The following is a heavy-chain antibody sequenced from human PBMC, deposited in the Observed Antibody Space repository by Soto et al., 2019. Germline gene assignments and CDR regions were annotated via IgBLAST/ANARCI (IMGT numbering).Heavy chain of an antibody. V-gene: IGHV5-51*01. D-gene: IGHD2-15*01. CDR2: IYPRDSDT. CDR1: GYSFTNYW. J-gene: IGHJ4*02. Sequence: SGESLKISCKGSGYSFTNYWIAWVRQMPGKGLEWMGIIYPRDSDTEYSPSFQGQVTISADRSISTAYLQWSSLKASDTAMYYCARQKQTEMGVKTGGQYYFDYWGQGTRVTVSS. CDR3: ARQKQTEMGVKTGGQYYFDY.